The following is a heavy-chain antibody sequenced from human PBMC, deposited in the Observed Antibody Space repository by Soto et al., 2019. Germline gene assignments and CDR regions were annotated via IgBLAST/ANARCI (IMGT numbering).Heavy chain of an antibody. V-gene: IGHV3-15*01. D-gene: IGHD3-22*01. CDR2: IKSKSHGETT. CDR1: GFTFSQAW. J-gene: IGHJ3*01. CDR3: IFDDYYDRGGYLYGPFDF. Sequence: EVQLVESGGDLVQPGGSLRLSCAASGFTFSQAWMSWVRQAPGKGLEWVGRIKSKSHGETTDYAAPVKGRFTISSDDSKTTLYLQMNSLKTEDKAVYYCIFDDYYDRGGYLYGPFDFWGQGTMVTVSS.